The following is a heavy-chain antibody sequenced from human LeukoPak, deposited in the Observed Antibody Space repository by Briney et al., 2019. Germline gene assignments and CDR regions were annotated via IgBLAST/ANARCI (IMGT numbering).Heavy chain of an antibody. CDR1: GGTFSSYA. J-gene: IGHJ4*02. CDR2: INPSGGST. CDR3: ARDDVGTPDY. D-gene: IGHD2-15*01. V-gene: IGHV1-46*01. Sequence: ASVKVSCKASGGTFSSYAISWVRQAPGQGLEWMGIINPSGGSTSYAQKFQGRVTMTRDTSTSTVYMELSSLRSEDTAVYYCARDDVGTPDYWGQGTLVTVSS.